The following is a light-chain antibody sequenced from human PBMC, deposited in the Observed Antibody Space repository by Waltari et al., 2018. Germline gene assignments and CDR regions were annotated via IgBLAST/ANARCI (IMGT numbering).Light chain of an antibody. CDR3: QSYDSSLSVV. J-gene: IGLJ2*01. CDR2: GNS. CDR1: SPNIGAGYD. V-gene: IGLV1-40*01. Sequence: QSVLTQPPSVSGAPGQRVTIPCTGRSPNIGAGYDVPWYQQLPGPAPKLLIYGNSNRPSGVPDRFSGSKSGTSASLAITGLQAEDEADYYCQSYDSSLSVVFGGGTKLTVL.